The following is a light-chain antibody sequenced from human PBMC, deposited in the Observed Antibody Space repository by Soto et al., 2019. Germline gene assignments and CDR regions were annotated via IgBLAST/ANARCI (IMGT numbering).Light chain of an antibody. V-gene: IGLV4-60*03. CDR1: SGHSSYI. J-gene: IGLJ3*02. Sequence: QPVLTQSSSASASLGSSVKLTCTLSSGHSSYIIAWHQQQPGKAPRYLMKVEDSGTYNKGSGVPDRFSGSSSGADRYLTISNLQSEDEADYYCETWDINFWVFGGGTKLTVL. CDR2: VEDSGTY. CDR3: ETWDINFWV.